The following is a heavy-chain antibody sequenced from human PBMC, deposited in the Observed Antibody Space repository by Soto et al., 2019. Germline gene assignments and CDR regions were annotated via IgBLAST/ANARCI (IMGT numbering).Heavy chain of an antibody. CDR2: IYSGGST. V-gene: IGHV3-53*02. Sequence: EVQLVETGGGLIQPGGSLRLSCAASGFTVSSNYMSWVRQAPGKGLEWVSVIYSGGSTYYADSVKGRFTISRDNSKNTLYLQMNSLRAEDTAVYYCARVAGTTLHYYGMDVWGQGTTVTVSS. D-gene: IGHD1-1*01. CDR1: GFTVSSNY. CDR3: ARVAGTTLHYYGMDV. J-gene: IGHJ6*02.